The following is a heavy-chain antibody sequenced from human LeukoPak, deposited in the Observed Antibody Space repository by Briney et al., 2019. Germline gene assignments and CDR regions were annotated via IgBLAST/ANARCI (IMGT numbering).Heavy chain of an antibody. CDR1: GYTFTGYY. D-gene: IGHD7-27*01. V-gene: IGHV1-2*02. J-gene: IGHJ4*02. CDR3: AREGPNWAVVGVIDY. CDR2: INPNSGGT. Sequence: ASVKVSCKASGYTFTGYYMHWVRQAPGQGLEWMGWINPNSGGTNYAQKFQGRVTMTRDTSISTAYMELSRLRSDDTAVYYCAREGPNWAVVGVIDYWGQGTLVTVSS.